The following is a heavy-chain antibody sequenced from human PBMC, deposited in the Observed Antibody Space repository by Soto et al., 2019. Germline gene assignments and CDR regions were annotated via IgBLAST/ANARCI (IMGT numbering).Heavy chain of an antibody. CDR1: GFTFSSYS. CDR3: ARALDYDFWSGYLGY. Sequence: GGSLSLSCAASGFTFSSYSMNWVRQAPGKGLEWVSSITSSSSYIYYADLLKGRFTISRDNAKKSLYLQMNSLRSEDTAVYYCARALDYDFWSGYLGYWGQGTLVTVSS. J-gene: IGHJ4*02. D-gene: IGHD3-3*01. CDR2: ITSSSSYI. V-gene: IGHV3-21*01.